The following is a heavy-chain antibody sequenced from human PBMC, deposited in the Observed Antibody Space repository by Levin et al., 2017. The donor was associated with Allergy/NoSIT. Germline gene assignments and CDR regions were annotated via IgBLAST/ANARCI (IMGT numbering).Heavy chain of an antibody. CDR2: IYYSGST. CDR1: GGSISSYY. D-gene: IGHD3-3*01. V-gene: IGHV4-59*01. Sequence: SETLSLTCTVSGGSISSYYWSWIRQPPGKGLEWIGYIYYSGSTNYNPSLKSRVTISVDTSKNQFSLKLSSVTAADTAVYYCARWKRPIFGPRRNDWFDPWGQGTLVTVSS. CDR3: ARWKRPIFGPRRNDWFDP. J-gene: IGHJ5*02.